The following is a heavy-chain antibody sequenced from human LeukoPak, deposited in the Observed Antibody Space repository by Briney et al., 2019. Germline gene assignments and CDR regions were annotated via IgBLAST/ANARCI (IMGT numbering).Heavy chain of an antibody. Sequence: ASVKVSCKASGYTFTGYYMHWVRQAPGQGLEWMGWINPNSGGTNYAQKFQGRVTMTRDTSISTAYMELSRLRSDDTAVYYCAARYCSSISCYEMVDYWGQGTLVTVSS. CDR1: GYTFTGYY. J-gene: IGHJ4*02. D-gene: IGHD2-2*01. CDR2: INPNSGGT. V-gene: IGHV1-2*02. CDR3: AARYCSSISCYEMVDY.